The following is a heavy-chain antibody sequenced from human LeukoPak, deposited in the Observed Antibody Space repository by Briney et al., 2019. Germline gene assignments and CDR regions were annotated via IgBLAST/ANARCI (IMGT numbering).Heavy chain of an antibody. J-gene: IGHJ4*02. Sequence: ASVKVSCKASGYTFTSYGISWVRQAPGQGLEWMGWISAYNGNTNYAQKLQGRVTMTTDTSTSTAYMELRSLRSDDTAVYYCARDVSYSSSWYEPHDYWGQGTLVTVSS. CDR2: ISAYNGNT. V-gene: IGHV1-18*01. CDR1: GYTFTSYG. D-gene: IGHD6-13*01. CDR3: ARDVSYSSSWYEPHDY.